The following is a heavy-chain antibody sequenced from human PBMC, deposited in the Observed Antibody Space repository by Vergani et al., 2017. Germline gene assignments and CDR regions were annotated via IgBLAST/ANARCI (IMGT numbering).Heavy chain of an antibody. V-gene: IGHV3-21*01. CDR1: GFSFSSYS. CDR3: ARENYDNYNGEY. J-gene: IGHJ4*02. Sequence: MQLVESGGGVVQPGRSLRLSCAASGFSFSSYSMNWVRQAPGKGLEWVASISGSSSYVFYRDSVEGRFTITRDNAKNSLYLQMNSLRAEDTAIYFCARENYDNYNGEYWGQGTLVTVSA. CDR2: ISGSSSYV. D-gene: IGHD3-22*01.